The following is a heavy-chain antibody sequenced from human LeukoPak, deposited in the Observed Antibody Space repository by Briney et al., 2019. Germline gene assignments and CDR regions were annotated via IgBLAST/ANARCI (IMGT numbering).Heavy chain of an antibody. D-gene: IGHD3-9*01. CDR3: ARSSRRYFDWFLAYYGMDV. J-gene: IGHJ6*02. V-gene: IGHV4-61*01. CDR1: GGPVSSGSYY. Sequence: SETLSLTCTVSGGPVSSGSYYWSWIRQPPGEGLEWIGYIYYSGNTNYNPSLKSRVTISVDTSKNQFSLKLSSVTAADTAVYYCARSSRRYFDWFLAYYGMDVWGQGTTVTVSS. CDR2: IYYSGNT.